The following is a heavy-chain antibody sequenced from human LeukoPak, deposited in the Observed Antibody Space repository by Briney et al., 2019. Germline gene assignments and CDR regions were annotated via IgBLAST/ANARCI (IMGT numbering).Heavy chain of an antibody. CDR2: IYYSGST. D-gene: IGHD3-9*01. V-gene: IGHV4-59*08. CDR1: GGSISTYY. J-gene: IGHJ4*02. CDR3: ARHVWLQPFDY. Sequence: SETLSLTCTVSGGSISTYYWTWIRQPPERGLEWIGYIYYSGSTNYNPSLKSRVTISVDTSKNQFSLKLSSVTAADTAVYYCARHVWLQPFDYWGQGTLVTVSS.